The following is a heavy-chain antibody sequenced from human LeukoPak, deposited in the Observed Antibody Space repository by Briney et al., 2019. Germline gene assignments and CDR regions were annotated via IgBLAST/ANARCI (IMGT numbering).Heavy chain of an antibody. Sequence: PGGSLRLSCAASGFTFSSYGMSWVRQAPGKGLEWVSAISGSGGGTYYADSVKGRFTISRDNAKNSLYLQMNSLRAEDTAVYYCARHRGYYGSGSYYITGAVPTRSLDYWGQGTLVTVSS. CDR2: ISGSGGGT. CDR3: ARHRGYYGSGSYYITGAVPTRSLDY. J-gene: IGHJ4*02. CDR1: GFTFSSYG. V-gene: IGHV3-23*01. D-gene: IGHD3-10*01.